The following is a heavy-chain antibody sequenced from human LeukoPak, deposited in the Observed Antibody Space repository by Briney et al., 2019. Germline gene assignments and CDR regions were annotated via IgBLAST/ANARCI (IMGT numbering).Heavy chain of an antibody. CDR2: INPSDGIT. V-gene: IGHV1-46*01. J-gene: IGHJ5*02. D-gene: IGHD1-26*01. Sequence: GASVKVSCKASGYTLTSYYIHWVRQAPGQGLEWMGTINPSDGITKYTRKFQGRVTMTRDTSTSAVYMELSSLRSEDTAVYYCARGVGAKGPSINWFGPWGQGTLVTLSS. CDR1: GYTLTSYY. CDR3: ARGVGAKGPSINWFGP.